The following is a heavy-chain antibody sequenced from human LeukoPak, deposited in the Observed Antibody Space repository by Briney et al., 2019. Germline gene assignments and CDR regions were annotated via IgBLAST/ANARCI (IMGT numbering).Heavy chain of an antibody. CDR3: AALSGSHWNFDY. D-gene: IGHD1-26*01. CDR1: RGSISSYC. J-gene: IGHJ4*02. Sequence: SETLSLTCTVSRGSISSYCWSWARQPPGKRLEWIGHLDYSGTPNYSPSLRSRVTISVDTTKNQFSLKLSSVTAADTAVYYCAALSGSHWNFDYWGQGRLVTVSS. CDR2: LDYSGTP. V-gene: IGHV4-59*03.